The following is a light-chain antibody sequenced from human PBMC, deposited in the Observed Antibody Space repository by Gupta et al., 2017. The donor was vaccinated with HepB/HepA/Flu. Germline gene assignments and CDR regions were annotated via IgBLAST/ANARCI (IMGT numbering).Light chain of an antibody. CDR1: KLGDKY. CDR2: QDS. Sequence: SYWLTQPPPVSVSPRQTATITCSGDKLGDKYACWYQQKPGQSPVLVIYQDSKRPSGIPERFSGSNSGNTATLTISGTQAMDEADYYCQAWDSSTAGVVFGGGTKLTVL. V-gene: IGLV3-1*01. CDR3: QAWDSSTAGVV. J-gene: IGLJ2*01.